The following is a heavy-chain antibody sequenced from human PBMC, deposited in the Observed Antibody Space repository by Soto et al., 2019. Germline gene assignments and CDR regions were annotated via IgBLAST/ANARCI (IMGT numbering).Heavy chain of an antibody. CDR2: IYYSGST. CDR3: ASAYYDFWSGYSYYFDY. J-gene: IGHJ4*02. V-gene: IGHV4-39*01. CDR1: GGSISSSSYY. Sequence: QLQLQESGPGLVKPSETLSLTCTVSGGSISSSSYYWGWIRQPPGKGLEWIGSIYYSGSTYYNPSLKSRVTISVDTSKNQFSLKLGSVTAADTAVYYCASAYYDFWSGYSYYFDYWGQGTLVTVSS. D-gene: IGHD3-3*01.